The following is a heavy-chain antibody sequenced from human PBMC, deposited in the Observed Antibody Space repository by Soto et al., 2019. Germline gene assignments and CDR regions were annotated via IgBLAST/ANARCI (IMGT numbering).Heavy chain of an antibody. J-gene: IGHJ4*02. Sequence: HVQLVQSGGEVKKPGASVKVSYKPSGYTFTNYVISWVRQAPGQGLEYMGWISPFNGHTKYAQKFQGRVTLTTETSTSTAYMELRSLINDDTAVYYCARDAGSESYLAYWGQGTLVSVSS. CDR1: GYTFTNYV. V-gene: IGHV1-18*01. D-gene: IGHD1-26*01. CDR3: ARDAGSESYLAY. CDR2: ISPFNGHT.